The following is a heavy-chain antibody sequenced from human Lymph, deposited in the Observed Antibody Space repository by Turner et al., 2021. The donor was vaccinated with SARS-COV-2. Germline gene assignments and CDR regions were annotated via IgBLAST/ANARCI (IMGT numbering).Heavy chain of an antibody. CDR3: ARGFDY. CDR2: IYDSGST. J-gene: IGHJ4*02. V-gene: IGHV4-59*01. Sequence: QVQLQESGPGLVKPSETLSLTCTVSGGSISSSYWSWIRQPAGKGLAWIGYIYDSGSTNYNPSLKSRVNISVEKTKNQFALKLTFVTAADTAVYYCARGFDYWGQGTLVTVSP. CDR1: GGSISSSY.